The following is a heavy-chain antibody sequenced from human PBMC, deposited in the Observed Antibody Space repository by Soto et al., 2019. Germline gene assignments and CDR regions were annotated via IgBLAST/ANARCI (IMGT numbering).Heavy chain of an antibody. CDR3: ARHVLSVAAPTIDY. CDR1: GGSISSSSYY. D-gene: IGHD6-6*01. Sequence: QLQLQESGPGLVKPSETLSLTCTVSGGSISSSSYYWGWLRQPPGNGLEWIGSIYYSGSTYYNPSLKSRVTISVDTSKNQFSLKLSSVTAADTAVYYCARHVLSVAAPTIDYWGQGTLVTFSS. V-gene: IGHV4-39*01. CDR2: IYYSGST. J-gene: IGHJ4*02.